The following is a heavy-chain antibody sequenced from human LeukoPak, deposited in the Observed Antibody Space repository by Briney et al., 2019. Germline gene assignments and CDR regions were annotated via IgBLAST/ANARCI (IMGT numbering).Heavy chain of an antibody. V-gene: IGHV3-30-3*01. CDR2: ISYDGSNK. Sequence: GGSLRLSCAASGFIFSDHWMTWVRQAPGKGLEWVAVISYDGSNKYYADSVKGRFTISRDNSKNTLYLQMNSLRAEDTAVYYCARDPANDYSNFGSYYMDVWGKGTTVTVSS. J-gene: IGHJ6*03. D-gene: IGHD4-11*01. CDR1: GFIFSDHW. CDR3: ARDPANDYSNFGSYYMDV.